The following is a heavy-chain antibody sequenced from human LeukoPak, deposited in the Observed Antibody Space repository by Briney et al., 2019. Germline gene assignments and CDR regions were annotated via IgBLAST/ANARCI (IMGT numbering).Heavy chain of an antibody. V-gene: IGHV4-34*01. CDR3: ARALGYYYGMDV. CDR2: INHSGST. J-gene: IGHJ6*02. Sequence: SESLSLTCAVYGGSFSGYYWSWIRQPPGKGLEWIGEINHSGSTNYNPSLKSRVTISVDTSKNQFSLKLSSVTAADTAVYYCARALGYYYGMDVWGQGTTVTVSS. CDR1: GGSFSGYY. D-gene: IGHD3-16*01.